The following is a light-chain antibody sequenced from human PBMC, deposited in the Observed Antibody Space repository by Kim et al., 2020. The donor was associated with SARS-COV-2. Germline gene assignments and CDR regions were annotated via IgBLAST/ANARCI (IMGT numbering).Light chain of an antibody. Sequence: LGQTVRITCQGDRLRIFYASWYQQKPGQAPVLVIYGENNRPSGIPDRFSGSRSGNTASLTITGAQAEDEADYYCNSRDSSGDHYVFGTGTKVTVL. CDR1: RLRIFY. V-gene: IGLV3-19*01. J-gene: IGLJ1*01. CDR2: GEN. CDR3: NSRDSSGDHYV.